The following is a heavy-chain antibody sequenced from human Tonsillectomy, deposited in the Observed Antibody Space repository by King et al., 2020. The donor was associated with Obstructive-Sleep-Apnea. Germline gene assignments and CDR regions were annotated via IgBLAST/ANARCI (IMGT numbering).Heavy chain of an antibody. Sequence: VQLVESGGGLVKPGGSLRLSCAASGFTFSDYYMSWIRQAPGKGLEWVSYISSSGSTIYYAVSVKGRFTISRDNAKNSLYLQMNSLRAEDTAVDYCARDPTYYDILTGYWDYWGQGTLVTVSS. V-gene: IGHV3-11*01. J-gene: IGHJ4*02. D-gene: IGHD3-9*01. CDR3: ARDPTYYDILTGYWDY. CDR2: ISSSGSTI. CDR1: GFTFSDYY.